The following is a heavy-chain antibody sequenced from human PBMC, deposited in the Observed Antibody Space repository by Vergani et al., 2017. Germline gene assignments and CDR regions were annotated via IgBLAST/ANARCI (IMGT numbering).Heavy chain of an antibody. Sequence: VQLLESGGGLVQPGGSLRLSCAASGFTFSDYYMSWIRQAPGKGLEWVSYISSSGSTIYYADSVKGRFTISRDNAKNSLYLQMNSLRAEDTAVYYCAREGIVVVPAAPYYYYYYMDVWGKGTTVTVSS. CDR2: ISSSGSTI. J-gene: IGHJ6*03. CDR3: AREGIVVVPAAPYYYYYYMDV. V-gene: IGHV3-11*01. D-gene: IGHD2-2*01. CDR1: GFTFSDYY.